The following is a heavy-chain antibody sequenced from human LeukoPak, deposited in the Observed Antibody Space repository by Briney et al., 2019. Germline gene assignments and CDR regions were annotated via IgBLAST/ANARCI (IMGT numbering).Heavy chain of an antibody. CDR2: VYHTGST. J-gene: IGHJ4*02. D-gene: IGHD3-22*01. Sequence: SETLSLTCTVSGGPITNLFWSWIRQPPGKGLEWIGYVYHTGSTNYNPSLKSRVAISVDTSKNQFSLKLTSVTAADTAVYYCARRGDYYYDSSGPDYWGQGTLVTVSS. V-gene: IGHV4-59*01. CDR3: ARRGDYYYDSSGPDY. CDR1: GGPITNLF.